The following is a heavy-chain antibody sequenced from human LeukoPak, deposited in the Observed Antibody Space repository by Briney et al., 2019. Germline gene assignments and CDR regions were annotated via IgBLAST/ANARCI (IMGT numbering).Heavy chain of an antibody. CDR3: ASHYCSGGSCNFDY. CDR1: GDSIGGYY. Sequence: SETLSLTCTVSGDSIGGYYWSWIRQPPGKGLEWIGYIRYSGSTNYNPSLKSRVTISVDTSENQFSLKLSSVTAADTAVYYCASHYCSGGSCNFDYWGQGTLVTVSS. D-gene: IGHD2-15*01. CDR2: IRYSGST. J-gene: IGHJ4*02. V-gene: IGHV4-59*12.